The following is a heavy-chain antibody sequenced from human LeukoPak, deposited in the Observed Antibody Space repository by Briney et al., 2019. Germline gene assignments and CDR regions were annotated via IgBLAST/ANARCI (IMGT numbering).Heavy chain of an antibody. CDR1: GSTFSNAW. D-gene: IGHD5-12*01. Sequence: GGSLRLSCAASGSTFSNAWMSWVRQAPETGLEWVGRIKSKSDGGTIDYAAPVKGRFTISRDDSKNTLYLQMNSLKTEDTAVYYCTTVLGYSGYDFFHWGQGTLVTVSS. CDR2: IKSKSDGGTI. J-gene: IGHJ4*02. V-gene: IGHV3-15*01. CDR3: TTVLGYSGYDFFH.